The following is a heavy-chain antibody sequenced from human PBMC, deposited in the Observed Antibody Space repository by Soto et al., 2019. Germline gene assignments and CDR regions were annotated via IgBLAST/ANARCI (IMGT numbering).Heavy chain of an antibody. CDR1: GGSISSYY. V-gene: IGHV4-59*08. Sequence: PSETLSLTCTVSGGSISSYYWSWIRQPPGEGLEWIWYIYYSVSTNYNPSLKSRVTISVDTSKNHFSLKLSSVTAADTAVYYCARHGQWLVTGYFYYGMDVWGQGTTVTVSS. CDR3: ARHGQWLVTGYFYYGMDV. J-gene: IGHJ6*02. D-gene: IGHD6-19*01. CDR2: IYYSVST.